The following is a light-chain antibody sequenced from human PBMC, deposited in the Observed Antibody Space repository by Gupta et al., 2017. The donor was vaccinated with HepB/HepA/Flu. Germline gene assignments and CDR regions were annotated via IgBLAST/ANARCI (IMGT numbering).Light chain of an antibody. CDR2: AAS. Sequence: MTQCPSSVSASVGDRVTITCRASQDINNWLAWYQQKPGKAPKLLIYAASSLQSGTPSRFSGSGSGTDFTLTISSLQPEDFATYYCQQANSFPVTFGQGTRVEIK. J-gene: IGKJ5*01. CDR3: QQANSFPVT. V-gene: IGKV1-12*01. CDR1: QDINNW.